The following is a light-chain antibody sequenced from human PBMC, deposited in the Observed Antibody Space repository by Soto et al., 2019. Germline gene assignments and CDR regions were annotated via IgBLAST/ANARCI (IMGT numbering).Light chain of an antibody. Sequence: QPVLTQSPSASASLGASVKLTCTLSSGHSSYAIAWHQQQPEKGPRYLMKLNSDGSHSKGDGIPDRFSGSSSGAERYLTISRLQSEDDADYYCQTWGTGIQVFGTGTKLTVL. J-gene: IGLJ1*01. V-gene: IGLV4-69*01. CDR2: LNSDGSH. CDR3: QTWGTGIQV. CDR1: SGHSSYA.